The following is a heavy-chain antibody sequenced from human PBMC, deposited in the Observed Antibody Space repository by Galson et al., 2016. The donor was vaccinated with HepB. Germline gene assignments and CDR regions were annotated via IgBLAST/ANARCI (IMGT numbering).Heavy chain of an antibody. CDR2: ITGSGGGT. Sequence: SLRLSCAVSGFTFSSYALSWVRQAPGKGLEWVSAITGSGGGTYYADFVKGRFTVSRDNSKNTLFLQMNSLSAEDTAVYYCARDPGALYNHLGSDVNQYGMDVWGQGTTVTVS. CDR3: ARDPGALYNHLGSDVNQYGMDV. J-gene: IGHJ6*02. V-gene: IGHV3-23*01. CDR1: GFTFSSYA. D-gene: IGHD3-3*02.